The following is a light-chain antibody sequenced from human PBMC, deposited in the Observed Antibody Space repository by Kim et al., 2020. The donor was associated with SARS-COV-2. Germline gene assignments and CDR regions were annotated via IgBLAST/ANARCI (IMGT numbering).Light chain of an antibody. CDR2: DAS. CDR1: QNIGRR. Sequence: ASVGDSVNITCRGSQNIGRRFAWYQQKARKAPKLLIYDASSLESGVPSRFSGSGSGTEFTLSVSSLQPDDFATYYYQQYNGYSGTFGQGTKVDSK. V-gene: IGKV1-5*01. CDR3: QQYNGYSGT. J-gene: IGKJ1*01.